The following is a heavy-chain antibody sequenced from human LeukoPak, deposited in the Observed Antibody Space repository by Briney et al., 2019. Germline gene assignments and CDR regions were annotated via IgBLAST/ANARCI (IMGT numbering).Heavy chain of an antibody. V-gene: IGHV1-2*02. CDR3: AKDAPPYCTNGVCLGGGAAFDI. J-gene: IGHJ3*02. CDR2: INPNSGGT. CDR1: GYTFTGYY. Sequence: ASVKVSCKASGYTFTGYYMHWVRQAPGQGLEWMGWINPNSGGTNYAQKFQGRVTMTRDTSISTAYMELSRLRSDDTAVYYCAKDAPPYCTNGVCLGGGAAFDIWGQGTMVTVSS. D-gene: IGHD2-8*01.